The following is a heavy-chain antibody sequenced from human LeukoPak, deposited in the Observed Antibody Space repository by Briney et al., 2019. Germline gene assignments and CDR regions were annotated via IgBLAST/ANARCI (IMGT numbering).Heavy chain of an antibody. Sequence: GGSLRLSCAASGFTFSSYWMHWVRQAPGKGLEWVSRIHRDGTSTTYADSVKGRFTISRDNSKNTLYLQMNSLRAEDTAVYYCAKMFGVLLWFGELVPFDYWGQGTLVTVSS. CDR1: GFTFSSYW. V-gene: IGHV3-74*01. D-gene: IGHD3-10*01. CDR2: IHRDGTST. J-gene: IGHJ4*02. CDR3: AKMFGVLLWFGELVPFDY.